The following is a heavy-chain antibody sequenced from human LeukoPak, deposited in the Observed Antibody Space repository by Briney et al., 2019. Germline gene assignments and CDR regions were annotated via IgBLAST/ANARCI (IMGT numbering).Heavy chain of an antibody. D-gene: IGHD6-19*01. Sequence: GGSLRLSCAVSGFTFSDYYMGWIRQAPGKGLEWVSYISRRGSSMYYADSVRGRFTISRDNAKNSLYLQMTSLRAEDTAVYYCARGGYSSGWYPGWWGQGTLVTVSS. CDR2: ISRRGSSM. V-gene: IGHV3-11*01. CDR1: GFTFSDYY. CDR3: ARGGYSSGWYPGW. J-gene: IGHJ4*02.